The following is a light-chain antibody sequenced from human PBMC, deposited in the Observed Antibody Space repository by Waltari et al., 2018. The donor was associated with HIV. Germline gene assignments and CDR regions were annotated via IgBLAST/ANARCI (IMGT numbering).Light chain of an antibody. Sequence: EIVLTQSPGTLSLSPGERATLSCRASQSVSSSYLAWYQQKPVQAPRLLIHGASSSATGIPDRFSGSGSGTDFTLTISRLELEDFAVYYCQQYGSSPPSFGQGTKVEIK. V-gene: IGKV3-20*01. CDR1: QSVSSSY. CDR3: QQYGSSPPS. CDR2: GAS. J-gene: IGKJ1*01.